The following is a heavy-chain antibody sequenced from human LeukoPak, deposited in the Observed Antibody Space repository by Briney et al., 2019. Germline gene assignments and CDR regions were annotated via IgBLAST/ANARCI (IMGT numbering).Heavy chain of an antibody. J-gene: IGHJ6*03. V-gene: IGHV4-59*01. CDR1: GGSISSYY. CDR3: ARRRSYGSFYYYYMDV. D-gene: IGHD1-26*01. Sequence: SETLSLTCTVSGGSISSYYWSWIRQPPGKGLEWIGYIYYSGSTNYNPSLKSRVTISVDTSKNQFSLKLSSVTAADTAVYYCARRRSYGSFYYYYMDVWGKGPRSPSP. CDR2: IYYSGST.